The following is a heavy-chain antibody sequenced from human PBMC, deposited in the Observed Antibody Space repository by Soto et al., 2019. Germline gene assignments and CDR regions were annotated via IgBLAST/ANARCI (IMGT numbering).Heavy chain of an antibody. J-gene: IGHJ6*04. CDR3: VRDRTIFGVYGMDV. CDR2: IHTSGTT. CDR1: GDSVGRYY. D-gene: IGHD3-3*01. Sequence: QLQLQESGPGLVKPSETLSLTCTVSGDSVGRYYWSWIRPPAGKGLEWIGRIHTSGTTNYNPSLKRLVTMSVDTSKNQCYLKLSSVTAADTAVYYCVRDRTIFGVYGMDVWGKGTTVTVSS. V-gene: IGHV4-4*07.